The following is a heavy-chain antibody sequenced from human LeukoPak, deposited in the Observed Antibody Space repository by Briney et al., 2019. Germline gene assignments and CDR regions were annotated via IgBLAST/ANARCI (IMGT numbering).Heavy chain of an antibody. Sequence: SETLSLTCAVYGGSFSGYYWSWIRQPPGKGLEWIGSIYHSGSTYYNPSLKSRVTISVDTSKNQFSLKLSSVTAADTAVYYCARGSGTFDYRGQGTLVTISS. CDR2: IYHSGST. CDR1: GGSFSGYY. D-gene: IGHD1-14*01. CDR3: ARGSGTFDY. V-gene: IGHV4-34*01. J-gene: IGHJ4*02.